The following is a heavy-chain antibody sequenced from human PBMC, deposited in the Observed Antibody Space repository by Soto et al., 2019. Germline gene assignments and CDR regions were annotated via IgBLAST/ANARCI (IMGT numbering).Heavy chain of an antibody. V-gene: IGHV1-69*12. J-gene: IGHJ4*02. CDR2: IIPIFGTA. CDR1: GGTFSSYA. Sequence: QVQLVQSGAEVKKPGSSVKVSCKASGGTFSSYAISWVRQAPGQGLEWMGGIIPIFGTANYAQKFQGRVMITEDETTSTAYMELSSMISEDTAVYYCARESRYCSGGSCYFLPGIDYWGQGTLVTVSS. D-gene: IGHD2-15*01. CDR3: ARESRYCSGGSCYFLPGIDY.